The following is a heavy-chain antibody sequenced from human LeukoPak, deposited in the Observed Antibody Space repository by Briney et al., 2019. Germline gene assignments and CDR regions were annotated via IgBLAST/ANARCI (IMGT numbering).Heavy chain of an antibody. V-gene: IGHV4-34*01. CDR3: ARHYYYGSGTRLDI. CDR1: GGSFSGYY. Sequence: PSETLSLTCAVYGGSFSGYYWSWIRQPPGKGLEWIGEINHSGSTNYNPSLKSRVTISVDTSKNQFSLKLSSVTAADTAVYYCARHYYYGSGTRLDIWGQGTMVTVSS. CDR2: INHSGST. J-gene: IGHJ3*02. D-gene: IGHD3-10*01.